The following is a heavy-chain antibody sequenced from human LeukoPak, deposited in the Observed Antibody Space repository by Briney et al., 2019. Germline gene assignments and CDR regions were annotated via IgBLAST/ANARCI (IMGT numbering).Heavy chain of an antibody. J-gene: IGHJ5*02. CDR3: TKEGLDSGSSGSAWFDP. CDR2: ISAYNGNT. CDR1: GYSFTSYG. D-gene: IGHD3-10*01. V-gene: IGHV1-18*01. Sequence: ASVKVTCKASGYSFTSYGISWVRQPPGQGLEWMGWISAYNGNTNYAQKLQGRVTMTTDTSTSTAYMELRSLRAEDTAVYYCTKEGLDSGSSGSAWFDPWGQGTLVTVSS.